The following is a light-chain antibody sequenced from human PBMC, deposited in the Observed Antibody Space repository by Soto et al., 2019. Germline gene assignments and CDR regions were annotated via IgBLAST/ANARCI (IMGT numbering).Light chain of an antibody. CDR2: DAS. CDR3: QQYENLPT. V-gene: IGKV1-33*01. CDR1: QNINNY. Sequence: DIQMTQSPSSLSASVGDRVTITFQASQNINNYLNWYQQKPGRAPKLLIYDASNLEAGVPSRFRGSGSGTDFTFTISRLQPEDIAKYYCQQYENLPTFGQGTRLEIK. J-gene: IGKJ5*01.